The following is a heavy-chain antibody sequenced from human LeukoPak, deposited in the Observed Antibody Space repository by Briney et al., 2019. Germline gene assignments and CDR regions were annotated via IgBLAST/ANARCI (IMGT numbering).Heavy chain of an antibody. Sequence: ASVKVSCKASGYTFTNYDINWVRQATGQRLEWLGWMNPNSGNTGYAQKFQGRVTITRNTSISTAYMELSSLTSEDTAVYYCARGRDWLRWFDPWGQGTLVTVSS. CDR2: MNPNSGNT. V-gene: IGHV1-8*01. D-gene: IGHD3/OR15-3a*01. CDR3: ARGRDWLRWFDP. CDR1: GYTFTNYD. J-gene: IGHJ5*02.